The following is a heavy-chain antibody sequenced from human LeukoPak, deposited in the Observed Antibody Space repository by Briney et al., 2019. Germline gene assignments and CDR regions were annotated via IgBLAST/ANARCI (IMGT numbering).Heavy chain of an antibody. Sequence: PSETLSLTCTVSGGSISSSSYYWGWIRQPPGKGLEWIGSIYYSGSTYYNPSLKSRVTISVDTSKNQFSLKLSSVTAADTAVYYCARHGAAAGPDYWGQGTLVTVSS. CDR2: IYYSGST. CDR1: GGSISSSSYY. V-gene: IGHV4-39*01. J-gene: IGHJ4*02. CDR3: ARHGAAAGPDY. D-gene: IGHD6-13*01.